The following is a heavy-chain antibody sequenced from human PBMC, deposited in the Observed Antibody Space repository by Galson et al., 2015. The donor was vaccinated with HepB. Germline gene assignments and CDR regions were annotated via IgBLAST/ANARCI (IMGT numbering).Heavy chain of an antibody. J-gene: IGHJ6*02. CDR1: GGSISSYY. CDR2: IYYSGST. Sequence: SETLSLTCTVSGGSISSYYWSWIRQPPGKGLEWIGYIYYSGSTNYNPSLKSRVTISVDTSKNQFSLKLSSVTAADTAAYYCARATAAEHYYYGMDVWGQGTTVTVSS. V-gene: IGHV4-59*01. D-gene: IGHD2-2*01. CDR3: ARATAAEHYYYGMDV.